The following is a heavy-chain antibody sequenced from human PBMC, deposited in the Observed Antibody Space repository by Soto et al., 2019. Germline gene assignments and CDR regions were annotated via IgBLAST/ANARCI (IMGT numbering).Heavy chain of an antibody. V-gene: IGHV3-23*01. CDR2: ISGSGGST. CDR3: AKEVSLGSTVDLGY. D-gene: IGHD7-27*01. CDR1: GFTFTIFA. Sequence: GGSLRLSCAASGFTFTIFAMSWVRQSPGKGLEWVSTISGSGGSTYYADAVKGRFTISRDNSMGTLYLQMKSLRVEDTVIYYCAKEVSLGSTVDLGYWGQGTLVTVSS. J-gene: IGHJ4*02.